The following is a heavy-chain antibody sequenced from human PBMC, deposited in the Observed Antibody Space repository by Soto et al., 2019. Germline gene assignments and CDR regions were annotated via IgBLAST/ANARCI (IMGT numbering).Heavy chain of an antibody. CDR2: ITHSGST. CDR1: AGSFSGYY. CDR3: ARELRGGAAGRFAP. D-gene: IGHD2-15*01. V-gene: IGHV4-34*01. J-gene: IGHJ5*02. Sequence: ETLALTCTVNAGSFSGYYWSWIRQPPGKWLEWIGEITHSGSTNYNPSLKSRVTISVDTSKNQFSLKLSSVTAAETAVYYCARELRGGAAGRFAPWGQGNVVT.